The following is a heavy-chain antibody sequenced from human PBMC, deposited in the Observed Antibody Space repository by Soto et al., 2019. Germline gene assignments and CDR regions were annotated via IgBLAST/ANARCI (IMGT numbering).Heavy chain of an antibody. V-gene: IGHV1-8*02. CDR1: GYTFTSYA. CDR2: MNPDSRNT. J-gene: IGHJ3*02. CDR3: ATVPGGGTSPNDAFDI. Sequence: ASVKVSCKASGYTFTSYAMHWVRQAPGQRLEWMGWMNPDSRNTDYAQKFQGRVTMTRNTSISTAYMELSSLRSEDTAVYYCATVPGGGTSPNDAFDIWGQGTMVTVSS. D-gene: IGHD2-2*01.